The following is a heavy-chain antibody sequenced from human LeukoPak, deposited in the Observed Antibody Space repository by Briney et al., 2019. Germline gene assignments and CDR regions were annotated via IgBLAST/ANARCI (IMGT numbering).Heavy chain of an antibody. V-gene: IGHV3-23*01. CDR2: ISDGGDAT. CDR1: GFTFSSYA. J-gene: IGHJ4*02. CDR3: AGAFSGWSPKF. D-gene: IGHD6-19*01. Sequence: GRSLRLSCAASGFTFSSYAMTWVRQAPGKGLEWVSGISDGGDATYYADSVKGRFTLSRDTSKNTLYLQMNSLRADDTAVYYCAGAFSGWSPKFWGQGTLVAVSS.